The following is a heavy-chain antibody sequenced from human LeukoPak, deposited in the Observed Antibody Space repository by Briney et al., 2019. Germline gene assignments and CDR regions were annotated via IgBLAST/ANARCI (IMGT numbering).Heavy chain of an antibody. D-gene: IGHD4-17*01. CDR3: ARETGPYGIDI. V-gene: IGHV4-30-2*01. CDR2: TYHSGST. CDR1: GGSISSGGYY. Sequence: PSQTLSLTCTVSGGSISSGGYYWSWIRQHPGKGLEWIGYTYHSGSTYYNPSLKSRVTISVDRSKNQFSLKLSSVTAADTAVYYCARETGPYGIDIWGQGTMVTVSS. J-gene: IGHJ3*02.